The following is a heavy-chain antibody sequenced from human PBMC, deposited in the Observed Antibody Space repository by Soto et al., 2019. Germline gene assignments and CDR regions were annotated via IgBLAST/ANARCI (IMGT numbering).Heavy chain of an antibody. Sequence: EVQLLESGGGLVQPGGSLRLSCAASGFTFSSYAMSWVRQAPGKGLEWVSAISGSGGSTYYAGSVKGLFTISRDNSKKAQYLQMNIPSTAGTAVYYWGKGGGDIVGVVAVIWCQGTQVTVSS. CDR3: GKGGGDIVGVVAVI. J-gene: IGHJ4*02. CDR1: GFTFSSYA. V-gene: IGHV3-23*01. D-gene: IGHD2-15*01. CDR2: ISGSGGST.